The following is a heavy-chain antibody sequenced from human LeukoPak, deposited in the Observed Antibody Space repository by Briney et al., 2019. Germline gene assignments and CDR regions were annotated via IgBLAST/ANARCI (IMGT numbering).Heavy chain of an antibody. V-gene: IGHV4-59*08. CDR3: ARKAYCGGDCYDDAFDI. CDR1: GGSISSHY. Sequence: SETLSLTCTVSGGSISSHYWSWIRQPPGKGLEWVGYIFYTGSTNYNPSLKSRVTISVDTSKNQFSLKLSSVTAADSAVYYCARKAYCGGDCYDDAFDIWGQGTMVTVSS. CDR2: IFYTGST. J-gene: IGHJ3*02. D-gene: IGHD2-21*02.